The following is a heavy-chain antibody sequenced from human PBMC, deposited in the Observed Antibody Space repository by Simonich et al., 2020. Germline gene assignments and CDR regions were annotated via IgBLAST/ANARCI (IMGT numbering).Heavy chain of an antibody. D-gene: IGHD6-13*01. CDR1: GYTFTGHY. V-gene: IGHV1-2*02. CDR2: INPNSGGT. CDR3: ARDSYSSWYFDL. Sequence: QVQLVQSGAEVKKPGASVKVSCKSSGYTFTGHYMHWLRKAPGQGLECMGWINPNSGGTNYAQKFQGRVTMTRDTSISTAYMERSRLRSDDTAVYYCARDSYSSWYFDLWGRGTLVTVSS. J-gene: IGHJ2*01.